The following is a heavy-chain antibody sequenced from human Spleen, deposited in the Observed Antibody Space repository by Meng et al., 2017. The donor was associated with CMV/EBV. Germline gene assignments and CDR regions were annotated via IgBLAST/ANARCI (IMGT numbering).Heavy chain of an antibody. CDR3: ARDIPTYSDFWSGYYPTFDY. Sequence: GESLKISCAASGFTFSSYSMNWVRQAPGKGLEWVSSISSSSSYIYYADSVKGRFTISRDNAKNSLYLQMNSLGAEDAAVYYCARDIPTYSDFWSGYYPTFDYWGQGILVTVSS. CDR1: GFTFSSYS. D-gene: IGHD3-3*01. J-gene: IGHJ4*02. V-gene: IGHV3-21*01. CDR2: ISSSSSYI.